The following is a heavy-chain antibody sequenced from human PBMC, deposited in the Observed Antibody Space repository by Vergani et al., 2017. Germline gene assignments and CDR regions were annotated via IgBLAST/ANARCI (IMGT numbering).Heavy chain of an antibody. CDR3: ARVPRYSSSSPIYYYYMDV. CDR2: INHSGST. V-gene: IGHV4-34*01. D-gene: IGHD6-6*01. Sequence: QVQLQQWGAGLLKPSETLSLTCAVYGGSFSGYYWSWIRQPPGKGLEWIGEINHSGSTNYNPSLKSRVTISVDTSKTQFSLKLRSVTAADTAVYYCARVPRYSSSSPIYYYYMDVWGKGTTVTVSS. J-gene: IGHJ6*03. CDR1: GGSFSGYY.